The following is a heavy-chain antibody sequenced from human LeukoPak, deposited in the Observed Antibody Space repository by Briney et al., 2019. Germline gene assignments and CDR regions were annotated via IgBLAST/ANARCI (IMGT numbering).Heavy chain of an antibody. CDR1: GGSISNYY. CDR3: ARAQSYGDPFDY. D-gene: IGHD4-17*01. Sequence: SETLSLTCTVSGGSISNYYWSWIRQPAGKGLEYIGRIYTSGSTNYNPSLKSRVTMPVDTSKNQFSLKLSSVTAADTAVYYCARAQSYGDPFDYWGQGTLVTVSS. V-gene: IGHV4-4*07. J-gene: IGHJ4*02. CDR2: IYTSGST.